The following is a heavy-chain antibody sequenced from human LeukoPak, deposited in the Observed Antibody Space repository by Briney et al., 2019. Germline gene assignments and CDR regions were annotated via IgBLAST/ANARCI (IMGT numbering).Heavy chain of an antibody. CDR2: ISGSGGST. CDR3: AKSQLWFKIFDY. CDR1: GFTFSGYA. V-gene: IGHV3-23*01. Sequence: PGGSLRLSCAASGFTFSGYAMSWVRQAPGKGLEWVSAISGSGGSTYYADSVKGRFTISRDNSKNTLYLQMNSLRAEDTAVYYCAKSQLWFKIFDYWGQGTLVTVSS. J-gene: IGHJ4*02. D-gene: IGHD5-18*01.